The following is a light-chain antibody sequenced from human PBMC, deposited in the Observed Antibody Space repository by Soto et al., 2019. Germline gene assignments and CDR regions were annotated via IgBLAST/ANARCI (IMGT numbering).Light chain of an antibody. V-gene: IGKV3-11*01. Sequence: IVLTQSPATLSLSPGERSPLSSRASQSVSSYLAWYQQKPGQAPRLLIYDASNRATGIPDRFSGSGSGTAFTLTISSLQPDDFATYYCHHYNSYSEAFGQGPKVDI. J-gene: IGKJ1*01. CDR3: HHYNSYSEA. CDR2: DAS. CDR1: QSVSSY.